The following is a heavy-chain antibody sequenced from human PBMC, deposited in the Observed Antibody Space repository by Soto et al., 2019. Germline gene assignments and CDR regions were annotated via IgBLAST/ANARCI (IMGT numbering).Heavy chain of an antibody. CDR1: RFIFSMYW. CDR2: ITDDGSTT. D-gene: IGHD3-10*01. CDR3: TRGPRPTSIGTGAF. Sequence: TGGSLSLSCETSRFIFSMYWMHWVRQVPGKGPQWVARITDDGSTTYYAASVEGRFPISRDNAKNALYLQMTSLRAEDTAVYYCTRGPRPTSIGTGAFWGQGTLVTSPQ. V-gene: IGHV3-74*01. J-gene: IGHJ4*02.